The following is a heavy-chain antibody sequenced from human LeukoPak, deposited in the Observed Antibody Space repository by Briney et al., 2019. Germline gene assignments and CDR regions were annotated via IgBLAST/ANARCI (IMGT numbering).Heavy chain of an antibody. J-gene: IGHJ6*03. CDR3: AKCSSTSCYYYYYYMDV. V-gene: IGHV3-66*02. D-gene: IGHD2-2*01. CDR2: IYSDGGT. Sequence: GGSLRLSCATSGFTFSSYWMSWVRQAPGKGLEWVSVIYSDGGTYYADSVKGRFTISRDNSKNTLYLQMNSLRAEDTAVYYCAKCSSTSCYYYYYYMDVWGKGTTVTISS. CDR1: GFTFSSYW.